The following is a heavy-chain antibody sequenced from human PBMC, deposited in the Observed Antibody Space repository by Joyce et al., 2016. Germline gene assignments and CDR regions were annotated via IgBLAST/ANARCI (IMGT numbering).Heavy chain of an antibody. V-gene: IGHV3-33*01. D-gene: IGHD1/OR15-1a*01. CDR2: IWFDGSNE. CDR3: ARDSSNKKIDQ. Sequence: QVQLVESGGGVVQPGRSLRLSCVVSGFTFRSHGMHWVRQAPGKGLEWVAVIWFDGSNEYYTDDVKGRFTISRDNSKNTLYLQMNSLRAEDTAVYYCARDSSNKKIDQWGQGTQVTVSS. CDR1: GFTFRSHG. J-gene: IGHJ4*02.